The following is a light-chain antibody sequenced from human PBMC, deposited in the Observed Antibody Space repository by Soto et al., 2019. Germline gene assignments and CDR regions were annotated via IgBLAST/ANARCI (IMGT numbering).Light chain of an antibody. CDR2: GAS. CDR3: QQRSNWPRT. CDR1: QSVSSSY. J-gene: IGKJ1*01. V-gene: IGKV3D-20*02. Sequence: EIVLTQSPGTMSLSPGERDTLSCRASQSVSSSYLAWYQQKPGQAPRLLIYGASSRATGIPDRFSGSGSGTDFTLTISRLEPEDFAVYYCQQRSNWPRTFGQGTKVDI.